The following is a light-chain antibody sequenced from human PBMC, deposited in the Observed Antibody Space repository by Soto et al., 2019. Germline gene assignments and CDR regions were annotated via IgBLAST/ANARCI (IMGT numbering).Light chain of an antibody. CDR3: YSAADSRGV. Sequence: SYELTQPSSVSVSPGQTANITCSGDVLAKKYARWFQQKPGQAPVVMLYKDSERPSGIPERFSGSSSGITVTLTISGAQVEDEADYYCYSAADSRGVFGGGTKLTVL. CDR2: KDS. V-gene: IGLV3-27*01. CDR1: VLAKKY. J-gene: IGLJ2*01.